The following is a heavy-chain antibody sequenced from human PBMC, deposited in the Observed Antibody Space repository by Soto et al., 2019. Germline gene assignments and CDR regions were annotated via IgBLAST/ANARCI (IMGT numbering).Heavy chain of an antibody. D-gene: IGHD2-2*01. Sequence: EVQLVESGGCLVKPGGSLRLSCAASGFTFSSDSMNWVRQAPGKGLEWVSSISSSSSYIYYADSVKGRFTISRDNAKNALYLQMNSLTAEDTAVYYCARYRGCCYGQDIDYWGQGNLVNDSS. V-gene: IGHV3-21*03. CDR1: GFTFSSDS. CDR3: ARYRGCCYGQDIDY. CDR2: ISSSSSYI. J-gene: IGHJ4*02.